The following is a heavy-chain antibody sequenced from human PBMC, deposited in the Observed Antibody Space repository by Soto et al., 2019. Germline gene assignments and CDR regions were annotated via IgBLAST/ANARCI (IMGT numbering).Heavy chain of an antibody. J-gene: IGHJ4*02. D-gene: IGHD2-2*03. V-gene: IGHV3-30*01. CDR3: ARVDSNILSDY. CDR2: ISYDGTNK. CDR1: GFTFRSYA. Sequence: QVQLVESGGGVVQPGRSLRLSCAASGFTFRSYAMDWVRQAPGTGLEWVAVISYDGTNKYYADSVKGRFTISIDNSKNTLSLQMNSLRAEDTAVYYCARVDSNILSDYWGQGTLVTVSS.